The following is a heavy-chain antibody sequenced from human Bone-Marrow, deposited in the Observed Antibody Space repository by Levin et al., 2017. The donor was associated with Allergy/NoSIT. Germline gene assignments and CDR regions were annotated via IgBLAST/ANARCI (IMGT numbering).Heavy chain of an antibody. CDR1: GYTFTNYD. CDR3: ARGDSYDILTGFSTPHAFDI. J-gene: IGHJ3*02. Sequence: PGESLKISCKASGYTFTNYDINWVRQAAGQGLEWVAWMNPKNGNTGYAQNFQGRVTMTRNTSIRTAYMELSSLRSEDTAVYYCARGDSYDILTGFSTPHAFDIWGQGTMVTVSS. D-gene: IGHD3-9*01. CDR2: MNPKNGNT. V-gene: IGHV1-8*01.